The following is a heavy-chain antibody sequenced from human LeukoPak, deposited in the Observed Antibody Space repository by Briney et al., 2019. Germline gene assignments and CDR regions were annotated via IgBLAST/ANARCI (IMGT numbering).Heavy chain of an antibody. Sequence: SETLSLTCTVSGVSISSGDYYWSWIRQPPGKGLEWIGYIYYSGSTYYNPSLKSRVTISVDTSKNQFSLKLSSVTAADTAVYYCAIAAAGYTHYFDYWGQGTLVTVSS. V-gene: IGHV4-30-4*08. CDR2: IYYSGST. J-gene: IGHJ4*02. CDR1: GVSISSGDYY. D-gene: IGHD6-13*01. CDR3: AIAAAGYTHYFDY.